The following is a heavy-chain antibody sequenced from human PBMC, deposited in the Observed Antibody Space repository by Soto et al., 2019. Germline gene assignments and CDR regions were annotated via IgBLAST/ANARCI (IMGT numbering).Heavy chain of an antibody. CDR1: VCSINSACHS. V-gene: IGHV4-30-2*06. D-gene: IGHD3-9*01. J-gene: IGHJ4*02. CDR3: ARARYYDWCFDL. Sequence: PSETLSLTCTFSVCSINSACHSLGWVRQSPGKGLEWIGYSYHGGSSYYNPSLQSRVTISMDRSKAQFYLTLTSVTAADTAVYFCARARYYDWCFDLWGLGTPXTVYS. CDR2: SYHGGSS.